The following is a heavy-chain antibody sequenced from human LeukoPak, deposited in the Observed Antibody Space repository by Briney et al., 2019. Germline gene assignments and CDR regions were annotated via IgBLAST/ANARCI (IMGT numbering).Heavy chain of an antibody. D-gene: IGHD3-22*01. CDR2: IIPIFGTA. Sequence: ASVKVSCKASGGTFSSYAISWVRQAPGQGLEWMGGIIPIFGTANYAQKFQGRVTITADESTSTAYMELSSLRSEDTAVYYCARDRGYDSSAGDAFDIWGQGTMVTVSS. CDR3: ARDRGYDSSAGDAFDI. CDR1: GGTFSSYA. V-gene: IGHV1-69*13. J-gene: IGHJ3*02.